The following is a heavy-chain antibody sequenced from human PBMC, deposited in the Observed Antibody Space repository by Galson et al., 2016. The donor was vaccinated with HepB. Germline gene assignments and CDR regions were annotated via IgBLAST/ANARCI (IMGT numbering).Heavy chain of an antibody. CDR2: ISRTSGSI. Sequence: SLRLSCAASGFTFSNYAMTWVRQAPGRGLEWVSGISRTSGSIFYADSVKGRFTISRDNSRSTLYLQMHSLRADDTAIYYCTKRLGDYPAFDSWGQGTLVTVSS. CDR3: TKRLGDYPAFDS. J-gene: IGHJ3*02. D-gene: IGHD4-17*01. CDR1: GFTFSNYA. V-gene: IGHV3-23*01.